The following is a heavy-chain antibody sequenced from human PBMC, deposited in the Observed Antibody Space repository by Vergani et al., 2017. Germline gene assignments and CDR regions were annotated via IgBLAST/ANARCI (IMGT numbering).Heavy chain of an antibody. CDR2: IYPGDSDT. Sequence: EVQLVQSGAEVKKPGESLKISCKGSGYSFTSYWIGWVRQMPGKGLEWMGIIYPGDSDTRYSPSFQGQVTISADKSISTAYLQWSSLKASDIAMYYCARGITMVRGVPDGGWFDPWGQGTLVTVSS. J-gene: IGHJ5*02. CDR3: ARGITMVRGVPDGGWFDP. V-gene: IGHV5-51*01. D-gene: IGHD3-10*01. CDR1: GYSFTSYW.